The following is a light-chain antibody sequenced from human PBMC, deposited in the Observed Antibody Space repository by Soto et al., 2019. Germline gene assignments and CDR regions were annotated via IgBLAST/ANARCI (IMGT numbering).Light chain of an antibody. J-gene: IGLJ1*01. CDR2: EGT. Sequence: QSVLTQPASVSGSPGQSITISCTGTSSDVGSYNLVSWYQQHPGKAPKLMIYEGTERPSGVPNRFSGSKSGNTASLTISGLQAEDEADYYCCSYAGSSSFLYVFGTGTKLTVL. CDR3: CSYAGSSSFLYV. V-gene: IGLV2-23*03. CDR1: SSDVGSYNL.